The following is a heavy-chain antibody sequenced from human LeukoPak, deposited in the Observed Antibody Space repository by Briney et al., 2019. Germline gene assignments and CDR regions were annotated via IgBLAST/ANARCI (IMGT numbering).Heavy chain of an antibody. D-gene: IGHD4-23*01. J-gene: IGHJ4*02. V-gene: IGHV3-30*03. CDR3: ARDRSDYGGNSGFDY. CDR2: ISYDGSNK. Sequence: PGRSLRLSCAASGFTFSSYGMHWVRQAPGKGLEWVAVISYDGSNKYYADSVKGRFTISRDNSKNTLYLQMNSLRAEDTAVYYCARDRSDYGGNSGFDYWGQGTLVTVSS. CDR1: GFTFSSYG.